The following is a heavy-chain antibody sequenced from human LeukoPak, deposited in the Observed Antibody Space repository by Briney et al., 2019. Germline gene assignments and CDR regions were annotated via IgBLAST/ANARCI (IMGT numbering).Heavy chain of an antibody. CDR2: IIPIFGTA. CDR1: GGTFSSYA. V-gene: IGHV1-69*06. D-gene: IGHD6-19*01. CDR3: ARDRYNSGWYNWFDP. Sequence: SVKVSCKASGGTFSSYAISWVRQAPGQGLEWMGGIIPIFGTANYAQKFQGRVTITADKSTSTAYMELSSLRSEDTAVYYCARDRYNSGWYNWFDPWGQGTLVTVSS. J-gene: IGHJ5*02.